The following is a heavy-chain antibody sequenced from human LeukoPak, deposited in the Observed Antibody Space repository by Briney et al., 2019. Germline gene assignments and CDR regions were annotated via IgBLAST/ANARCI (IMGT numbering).Heavy chain of an antibody. Sequence: GGSLRLSCAASGFTFSSYWMTWVRQAPGKGLDLVANINQDGNKEYYVDSVKGRFTISRDNANNSLYLQMKSLRVEDTAVYYCARPYGSGSYGWFDLWGQGTLVTVSS. D-gene: IGHD3-10*01. CDR1: GFTFSSYW. V-gene: IGHV3-7*01. CDR2: INQDGNKE. J-gene: IGHJ5*02. CDR3: ARPYGSGSYGWFDL.